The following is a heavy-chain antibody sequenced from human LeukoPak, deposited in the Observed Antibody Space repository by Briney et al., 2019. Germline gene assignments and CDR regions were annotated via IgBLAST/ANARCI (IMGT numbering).Heavy chain of an antibody. CDR1: GFTFDDYA. CDR2: ISWDGGST. J-gene: IGHJ3*02. V-gene: IGHV3-43D*03. CDR3: ARARTRYSGSYGGAFDI. D-gene: IGHD1-26*01. Sequence: GGSLRLSCTASGFTFDDYAMHWVRQAPGKGLQWVSLISWDGGSTYYADSVKGRFTISRDNSKNSLYLQMNSLRAEDTAVYYCARARTRYSGSYGGAFDIWGQGTMVTVSS.